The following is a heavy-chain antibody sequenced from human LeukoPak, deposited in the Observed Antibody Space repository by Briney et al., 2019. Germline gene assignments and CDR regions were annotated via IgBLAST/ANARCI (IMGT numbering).Heavy chain of an antibody. V-gene: IGHV4-4*02. CDR1: GGSISSSNW. CDR3: ASNPEYSSGWYHDY. J-gene: IGHJ4*02. CDR2: IYHSGST. D-gene: IGHD6-19*01. Sequence: SGTLSLTCAVSGGSISSSNWWSLVRQPPGKGLEWIGEIYHSGSTNYNLSLKSRVTISVDKSKNQFSLKLSSVTAADTAVYYCASNPEYSSGWYHDYWGQGTLVTVSS.